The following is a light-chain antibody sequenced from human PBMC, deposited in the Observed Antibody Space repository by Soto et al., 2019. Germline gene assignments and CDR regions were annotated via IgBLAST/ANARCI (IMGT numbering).Light chain of an antibody. J-gene: IGKJ1*01. CDR2: KAS. CDR1: QSISSW. CDR3: QQYGT. Sequence: DIQMTQSPSTLSASVGDRVTITCRASQSISSWLAWYQQKPGKAPKLLIYKASSLESGVPSRFSGSGSGTEFTLTISSLQRDDFATYYCQQYGTFGQGTKVEIK. V-gene: IGKV1-5*03.